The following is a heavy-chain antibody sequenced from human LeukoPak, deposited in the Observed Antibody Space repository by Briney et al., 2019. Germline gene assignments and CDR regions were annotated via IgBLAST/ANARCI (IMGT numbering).Heavy chain of an antibody. J-gene: IGHJ3*02. CDR2: INPSGGST. V-gene: IGHV1-46*01. Sequence: ASVKVSCKASGYTFTSYYMHWVRQAPGQGLEWMGIINPSGGSTSYAQKFQGRVTMTRDMSTSTVYMELSSLRSEDTAVYYCAREWDYDILTGYYHDAFDIWGQGTMVTVSS. CDR1: GYTFTSYY. CDR3: AREWDYDILTGYYHDAFDI. D-gene: IGHD3-9*01.